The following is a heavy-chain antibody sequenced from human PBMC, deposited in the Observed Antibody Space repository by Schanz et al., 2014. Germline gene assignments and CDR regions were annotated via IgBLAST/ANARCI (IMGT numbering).Heavy chain of an antibody. V-gene: IGHV3-23*01. D-gene: IGHD2-2*01. Sequence: EVHLLESGGGLVQPGGSLRLSCVASGFTFTSFAYSWVRQAPGDRLEWVSAISGSGGSTYYADSVKGRFTISRDNVKNTVYLEMNNMSAEDTAIYYGTKFEATSWFGAFYWGQGTLVAVSS. CDR2: ISGSGGST. CDR1: GFTFTSFA. CDR3: TKFEATSWFGAFY. J-gene: IGHJ4*02.